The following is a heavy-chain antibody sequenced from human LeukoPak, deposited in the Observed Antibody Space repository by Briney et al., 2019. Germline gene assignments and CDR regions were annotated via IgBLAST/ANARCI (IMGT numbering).Heavy chain of an antibody. Sequence: SETLSLTCTVYGGSISFYYWSWIRQPPGKGLEWIGYLHYSGSTNYNPSLKSRVTISVDTSKNQFSLKLSSVTATDTAVYYCARRAVAGTFNWFDPWGQGTLVTVSS. CDR3: ARRAVAGTFNWFDP. V-gene: IGHV4-59*08. D-gene: IGHD6-19*01. CDR2: LHYSGST. CDR1: GGSISFYY. J-gene: IGHJ5*02.